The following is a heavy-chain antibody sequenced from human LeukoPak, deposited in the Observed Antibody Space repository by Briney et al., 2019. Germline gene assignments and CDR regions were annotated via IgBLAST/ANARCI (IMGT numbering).Heavy chain of an antibody. Sequence: GGSQRLSCAASGFTFSSYSMNWVRQAPGKGLEWVSSISSSSSYIYYADSVKGRFTISRDNAKNSLYLQMNSLRAEDTAVYYCARDRIAVARDYYGMDVWGKGTTVTVSS. CDR3: ARDRIAVARDYYGMDV. D-gene: IGHD6-19*01. J-gene: IGHJ6*04. CDR1: GFTFSSYS. CDR2: ISSSSSYI. V-gene: IGHV3-21*01.